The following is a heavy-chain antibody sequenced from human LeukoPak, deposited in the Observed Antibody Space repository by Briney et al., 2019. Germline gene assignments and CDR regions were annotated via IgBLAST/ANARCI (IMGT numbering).Heavy chain of an antibody. J-gene: IGHJ4*02. V-gene: IGHV3-74*01. CDR2: INSDGSWT. CDR1: GFTFSTYH. Sequence: GGSLRLSCAASGFTFSTYHMHWVRQAPGKGLVWVSHINSDGSWTGYADSVKGRFTISKDNAKNTVYLQMNNLRAEDTAVYYCVSFYETNWGRGTLVTVSS. CDR3: VSFYETN. D-gene: IGHD2-2*01.